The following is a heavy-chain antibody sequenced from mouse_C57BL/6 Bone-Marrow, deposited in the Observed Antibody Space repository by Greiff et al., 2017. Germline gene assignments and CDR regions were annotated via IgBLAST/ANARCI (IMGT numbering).Heavy chain of an antibody. CDR1: GFTFSDFY. D-gene: IGHD3-2*02. V-gene: IGHV7-1*01. CDR2: SRNKANDYTT. J-gene: IGHJ3*01. Sequence: EVQLVESGGGLVQSGRSLRLSCATSGFTFSDFYMEWVRQAPGKGLEWIAASRNKANDYTTEYSASVKGRFIVSRDTSQSILYLQMNALRAEDTSIYYCARDAGKLRLHAYWGQGTLVTVSA. CDR3: ARDAGKLRLHAY.